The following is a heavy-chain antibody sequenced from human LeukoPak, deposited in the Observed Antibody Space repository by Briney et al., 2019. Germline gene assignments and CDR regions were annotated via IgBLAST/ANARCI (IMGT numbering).Heavy chain of an antibody. Sequence: GGSLGLYCAASGFTFSSYSMNWVRQAPGKGLEWVSYISSSSSTIYYADSVKGRFTISRDNAKNSLYLQMNSLRDEDTAVYYCARESGQWLDYYFDYWGQGTLVTVSS. CDR1: GFTFSSYS. CDR2: ISSSSSTI. J-gene: IGHJ4*02. V-gene: IGHV3-48*02. CDR3: ARESGQWLDYYFDY. D-gene: IGHD6-19*01.